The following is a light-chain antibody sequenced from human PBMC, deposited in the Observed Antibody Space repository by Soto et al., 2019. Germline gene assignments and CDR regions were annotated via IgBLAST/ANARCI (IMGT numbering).Light chain of an antibody. CDR2: APS. J-gene: IGKJ1*01. Sequence: DIQMTQSPSSLSASVGDRVTITCRASQSISSYLNWYQQKPGKAPKLLIYAPSSLQSGVPSRFSGSGSGTDFTLTISSLQPEDFATYYCQQSYSNPRTFGQGTKVEIK. V-gene: IGKV1-39*01. CDR1: QSISSY. CDR3: QQSYSNPRT.